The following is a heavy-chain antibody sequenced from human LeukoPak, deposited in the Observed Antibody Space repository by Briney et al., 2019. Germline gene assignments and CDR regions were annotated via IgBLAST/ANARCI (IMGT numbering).Heavy chain of an antibody. Sequence: GGSPRLSCVASGFTFGDYGMSWIRQAPGKGLEWVSGISWNADSTGHADSVKGRFTISRDNAKNSLYLQMDSLRAEDTALYYCARDIGITGTTIFVYWGQGTPVTVS. V-gene: IGHV3-20*04. D-gene: IGHD1-7*01. CDR1: GFTFGDYG. J-gene: IGHJ4*02. CDR3: ARDIGITGTTIFVY. CDR2: ISWNADST.